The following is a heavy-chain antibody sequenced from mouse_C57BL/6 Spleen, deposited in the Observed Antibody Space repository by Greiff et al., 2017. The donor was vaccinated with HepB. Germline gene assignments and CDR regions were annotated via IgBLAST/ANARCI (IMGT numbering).Heavy chain of an antibody. CDR2: IDPSDSYT. Sequence: QVQLKQPGAELVMPGASVKLSCKASGYTFTSYWMHWVKQRPGQGLEWIGEIDPSDSYTNYNQKFKGKSTLTVDKSSSTAYMQLSSLTSEDSAVYYCARYSNYRGLDYWGQGTTLTVSS. D-gene: IGHD2-5*01. CDR3: ARYSNYRGLDY. V-gene: IGHV1-69*01. CDR1: GYTFTSYW. J-gene: IGHJ2*01.